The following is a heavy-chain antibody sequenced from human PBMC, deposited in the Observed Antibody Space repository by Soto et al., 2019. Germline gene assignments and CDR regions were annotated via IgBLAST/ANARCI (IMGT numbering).Heavy chain of an antibody. CDR2: IYYSGRT. Sequence: QVKLQESGPGLVKPSQTLSLTCTVSGGSISSGDYYWSWIRQPPGKGLEWIGYIYYSGRTYYNPSLKSRVTRSVDTSKNQFSLKLSSVTAADTAVYYCASTKQQLAHYVDYWCQGTLVTVSS. CDR1: GGSISSGDYY. D-gene: IGHD6-13*01. CDR3: ASTKQQLAHYVDY. J-gene: IGHJ4*02. V-gene: IGHV4-30-4*01.